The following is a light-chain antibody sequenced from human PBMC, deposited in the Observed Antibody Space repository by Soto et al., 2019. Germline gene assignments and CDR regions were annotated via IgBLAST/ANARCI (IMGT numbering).Light chain of an antibody. V-gene: IGKV3-20*01. J-gene: IGKJ1*01. CDR3: QQYDNART. CDR2: TIS. Sequence: IVLTQSPGTLYLSPGERATLSCRASQSVNRRSLAWYQQKPGQAPRLLISTISNRATGIPDRFSGSGSGAEFTLTISRLEPEDFAVYYCQQYDNARTFGQGTKVEIK. CDR1: QSVNRRS.